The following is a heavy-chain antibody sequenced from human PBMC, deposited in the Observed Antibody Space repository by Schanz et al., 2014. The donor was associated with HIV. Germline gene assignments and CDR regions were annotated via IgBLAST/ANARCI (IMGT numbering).Heavy chain of an antibody. CDR3: ATAAVTDYSDN. CDR1: GFIFSNYG. J-gene: IGHJ4*02. CDR2: ISYDGSNK. D-gene: IGHD4-17*01. V-gene: IGHV3-30*03. Sequence: VQLVESGGGLVQPGRSLRLSCAASGFIFSNYGMHWVRQAPGKGLEWVAVISYDGSNKYYADSVKGRFTIARDNSKNTLYLQMNSLRAEDTAVYYCATAAVTDYSDNWGQGTLVTVSS.